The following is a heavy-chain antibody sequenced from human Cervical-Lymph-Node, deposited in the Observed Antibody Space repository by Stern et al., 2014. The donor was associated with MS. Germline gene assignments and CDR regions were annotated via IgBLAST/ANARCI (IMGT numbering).Heavy chain of an antibody. CDR2: IVVGSGNT. CDR3: AAEYHYYYGMDV. J-gene: IGHJ6*02. CDR1: GFTFTSSA. Sequence: QLMQSGPEVKKPGTSVKVSCKASGFTFTSSAVQWVRQARGQRLEWIGWIVVGSGNTNYAQKFQERVTITRDMSTSTAYMELSSLRSEDTAVYYCAAEYHYYYGMDVWGQGTTVTVSS. V-gene: IGHV1-58*01.